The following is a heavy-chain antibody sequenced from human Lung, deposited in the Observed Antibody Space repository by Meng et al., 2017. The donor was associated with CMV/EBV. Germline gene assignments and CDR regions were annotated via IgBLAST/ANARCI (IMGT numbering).Heavy chain of an antibody. CDR1: GFTFSSYA. J-gene: IGHJ4*02. D-gene: IGHD2-8*01. Sequence: GGSLRLSXAASGFTFSSYAMPWVRQAPGKGLEWLAVISYDGSDKYYTDSVKGRFTISRDSSKNTLLLQMNSLRAEDTAVYYCARRNFYCTNGVCYLDYWGQGTLVTVSS. V-gene: IGHV3-30*04. CDR2: ISYDGSDK. CDR3: ARRNFYCTNGVCYLDY.